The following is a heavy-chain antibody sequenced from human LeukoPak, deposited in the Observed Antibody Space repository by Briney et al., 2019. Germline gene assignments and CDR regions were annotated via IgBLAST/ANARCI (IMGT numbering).Heavy chain of an antibody. Sequence: GGSLRLSCAASGFTFISYSMNWVRQAPGKGLEWISYISSSSSTIDYADSVKGRFTISRDNAKNSLYLQMNSLRAEDTAVYYCARDPRSSTSYQYYYMDVWGKGTTVTVSS. J-gene: IGHJ6*03. CDR3: ARDPRSSTSYQYYYMDV. CDR1: GFTFISYS. CDR2: ISSSSSTI. V-gene: IGHV3-48*01. D-gene: IGHD2-2*01.